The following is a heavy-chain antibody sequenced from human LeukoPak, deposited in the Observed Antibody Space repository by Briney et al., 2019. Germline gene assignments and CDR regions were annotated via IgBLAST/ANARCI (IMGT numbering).Heavy chain of an antibody. V-gene: IGHV1-8*01. CDR2: MNPNSGNT. D-gene: IGHD6-6*01. J-gene: IGHJ5*02. CDR1: GYTFTSYD. Sequence: ASVKVSCKASGYTFTSYDINWVRQATGQGLEWMGWMNPNSGNTGYAQKFRGRVTMTRNTSISTAYMELSSLRSEDTAVYYCARKGTIAARPGWFDPWGQGTLVTVSS. CDR3: ARKGTIAARPGWFDP.